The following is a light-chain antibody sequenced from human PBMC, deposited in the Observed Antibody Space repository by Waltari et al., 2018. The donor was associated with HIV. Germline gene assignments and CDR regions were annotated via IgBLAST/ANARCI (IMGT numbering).Light chain of an antibody. V-gene: IGLV2-23*02. CDR1: NNYNH. CDR3: CSYAGGSTLV. Sequence: QSALTQPASVSGSPGQSITLSCSGTNNYNHVSWYPQYPGKAPKLLLYDVSTRPSGVSQRFSGSKSGNTASLTISGLQAEDEGDYHCCSYAGGSTLVFGGGTKLTVL. CDR2: DVS. J-gene: IGLJ2*01.